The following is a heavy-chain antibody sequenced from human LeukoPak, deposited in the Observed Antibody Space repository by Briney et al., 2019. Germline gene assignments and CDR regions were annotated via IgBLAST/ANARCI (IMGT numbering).Heavy chain of an antibody. V-gene: IGHV3-21*01. CDR2: ISSSSSYI. D-gene: IGHD3-16*01. J-gene: IGHJ5*02. CDR3: ARDFHDYFP. CDR1: GFPFSSYS. Sequence: PGGSLRLSCAASGFPFSSYSMNWVRQAPGKGLEWVSSISSSSSYIYYADSVKGRLTISRDNAKNSLYLQMNSLRAEDTAVYYCARDFHDYFPWGQGTLVTVSS.